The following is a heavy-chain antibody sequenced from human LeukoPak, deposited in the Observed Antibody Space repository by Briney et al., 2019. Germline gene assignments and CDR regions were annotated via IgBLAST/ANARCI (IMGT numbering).Heavy chain of an antibody. CDR3: ARVSYYYDSSGYFDFDY. D-gene: IGHD3-22*01. V-gene: IGHV4-34*01. J-gene: IGHJ4*02. CDR2: INHSGST. Sequence: SETLSLTCAVYGGSFSGYYWSWIRQSPGKGLEWIGEINHSGSTNYNPSLKSRVTISVDTSKNQFSLKLSSVTAADTAVYYCARVSYYYDSSGYFDFDYWGQGTLVTVSS. CDR1: GGSFSGYY.